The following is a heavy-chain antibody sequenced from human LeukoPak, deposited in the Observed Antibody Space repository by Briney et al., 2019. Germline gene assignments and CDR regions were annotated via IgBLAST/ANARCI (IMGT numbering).Heavy chain of an antibody. CDR2: ICYSGSA. Sequence: PSEPLPLTCSLSGRSIHTSSYYWGWVRQPPGKGLVWSGDICYSGSAYSSPSLKSRVTISLDTSRNQFSLKLNSVTAADTAVYYCARGPTRDDAFDIWGQGTMVTVSS. CDR1: GRSIHTSSYY. V-gene: IGHV4-39*07. J-gene: IGHJ3*02. CDR3: ARGPTRDDAFDI.